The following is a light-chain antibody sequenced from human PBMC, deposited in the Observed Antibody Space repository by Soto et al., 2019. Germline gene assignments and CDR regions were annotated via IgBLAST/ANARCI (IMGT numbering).Light chain of an antibody. Sequence: QSALTQPPSAPGSPGQSVAISCTGTSXDVGGYNYASWYQQHPGKAPKLMIYEVNKRPSGVPDRFSGSKSGNTASLTVSGLQAEDEADYYCSSYAGSSNVFGTGTKLTVL. CDR1: SXDVGGYNY. V-gene: IGLV2-8*01. CDR3: SSYAGSSNV. CDR2: EVN. J-gene: IGLJ1*01.